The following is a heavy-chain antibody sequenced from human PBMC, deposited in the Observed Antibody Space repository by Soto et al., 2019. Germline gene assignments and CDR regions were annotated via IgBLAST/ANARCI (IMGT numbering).Heavy chain of an antibody. CDR2: IIPIFGTA. V-gene: IGHV1-69*12. CDR1: GGTFSSYA. J-gene: IGHJ6*02. D-gene: IGHD5-12*01. CDR3: ARGGAGVYAYGGLYYYGMDV. Sequence: QVQLVQSGAEVKKPGSSVKVSCKASGGTFSSYAISWVRQAPGQGLEWMGGIIPIFGTANYAQKFQGRVTITADESTSTAYMELSSLRSEDTAVYYCARGGAGVYAYGGLYYYGMDVWGQGTTVTVSS.